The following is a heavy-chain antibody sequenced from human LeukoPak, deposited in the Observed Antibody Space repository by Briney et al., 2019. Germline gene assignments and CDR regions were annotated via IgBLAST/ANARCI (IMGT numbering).Heavy chain of an antibody. J-gene: IGHJ5*02. CDR2: IYHSGST. CDR1: GGSISSGGYY. Sequence: SETLSLTCTVSGGSISSGGYYWSWIRQPPGKGLEWIGYIYHSGSTYYNPSLKSRVTISVDRSKNQFSLKLSSVTAADTAVYYCARDRGIAAAGTGEWFDPWGQGTLVTVSS. D-gene: IGHD6-13*01. V-gene: IGHV4-30-2*01. CDR3: ARDRGIAAAGTGEWFDP.